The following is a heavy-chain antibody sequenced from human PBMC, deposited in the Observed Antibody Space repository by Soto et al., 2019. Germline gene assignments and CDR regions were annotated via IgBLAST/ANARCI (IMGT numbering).Heavy chain of an antibody. CDR3: ARMLGATPNYYYFDY. Sequence: GASVKVSCKASGGTFSSYAISWVRQAPGQGLEWMGGIIPIFGTANYAQKFQGRVTITADESTSTAYMELSSLRSEDTAVYYCARMLGATPNYYYFDYWGQGTLVTVSS. V-gene: IGHV1-69*13. CDR2: IIPIFGTA. CDR1: GGTFSSYA. D-gene: IGHD1-26*01. J-gene: IGHJ4*02.